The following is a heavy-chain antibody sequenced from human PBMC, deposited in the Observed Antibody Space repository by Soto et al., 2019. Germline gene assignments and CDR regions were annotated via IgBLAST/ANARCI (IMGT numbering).Heavy chain of an antibody. Sequence: GSGPTLVNPTQTLPLTCAFSGFSLTTRDVGVGWIRQPPGKALEWLALIYWDDDERYSQSLKSRLTITKDTSQNQVVLTMTNMDIVKTATYCFGRYNETNTYHFDYWGQGTLVTVSS. V-gene: IGHV2-5*02. CDR2: IYWDDDE. J-gene: IGHJ4*02. D-gene: IGHD1-1*01. CDR3: GRYNETNTYHFDY. CDR1: GFSLTTRDVG.